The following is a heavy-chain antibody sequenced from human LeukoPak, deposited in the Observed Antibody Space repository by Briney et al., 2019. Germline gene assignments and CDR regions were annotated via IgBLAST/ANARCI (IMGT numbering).Heavy chain of an antibody. CDR3: ARQVLARDAFDI. CDR2: IYPADSDT. J-gene: IGHJ3*02. Sequence: SGESLKISCKGSGYSFTSYWIAWVRQMPGKGLEWMGIIYPADSDTRYSPSFQGQVTISADKSITTAYLQWNSLKASDTAIYYCARQVLARDAFDIWGQGTMVTVSS. CDR1: GYSFTSYW. V-gene: IGHV5-51*01.